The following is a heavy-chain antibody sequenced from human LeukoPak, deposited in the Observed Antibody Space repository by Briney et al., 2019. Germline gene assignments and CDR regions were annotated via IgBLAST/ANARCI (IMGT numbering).Heavy chain of an antibody. CDR3: ARGLGSSSGSGDY. Sequence: GGSLRLSCAASGFTFSSYWMSWVRQAPGKGLEWVANIKQDGSEEYYVDSVKGRFTISRDNAKNSMYLQMNSLRAEDTAVYYCARGLGSSSGSGDYWGQGTLVTVPS. CDR2: IKQDGSEE. V-gene: IGHV3-7*01. CDR1: GFTFSSYW. D-gene: IGHD6-6*01. J-gene: IGHJ4*02.